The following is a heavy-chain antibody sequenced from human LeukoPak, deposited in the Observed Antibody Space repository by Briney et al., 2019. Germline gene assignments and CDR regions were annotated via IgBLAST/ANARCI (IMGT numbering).Heavy chain of an antibody. D-gene: IGHD2-15*01. CDR2: INGDGTTT. J-gene: IGHJ5*02. Sequence: GASLRLSCSASGFTFSDYFMHWVRQAPGEGLVWVSRINGDGTTTIYADSVKGRFTISRDNAKNTLYLQMNSLRAEDTAIYYCARRVDATRWFDPWGQGTLVTVSS. CDR3: ARRVDATRWFDP. CDR1: GFTFSDYF. V-gene: IGHV3-74*01.